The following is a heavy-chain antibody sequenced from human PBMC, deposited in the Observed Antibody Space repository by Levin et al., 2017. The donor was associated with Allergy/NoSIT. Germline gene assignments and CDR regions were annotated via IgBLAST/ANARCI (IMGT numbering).Heavy chain of an antibody. V-gene: IGHV3-48*03. Sequence: GESLKISCAASGFTFSSYEMNWVRQAPGKGLEWVSYISSSGSTIYYADSVKGRFTISRDNAKNSLYLQMNSLRAEDTAVYYCARVRNYYDSSGYYYGGRSHAFDIWGQGTMVTVSS. CDR2: ISSSGSTI. CDR1: GFTFSSYE. CDR3: ARVRNYYDSSGYYYGGRSHAFDI. J-gene: IGHJ3*02. D-gene: IGHD3-22*01.